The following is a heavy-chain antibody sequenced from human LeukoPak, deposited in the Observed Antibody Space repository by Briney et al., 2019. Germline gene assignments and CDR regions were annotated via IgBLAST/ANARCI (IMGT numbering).Heavy chain of an antibody. Sequence: GGSLRLSCAASGFTFSSSAMSWVRQAPGKGLEWVAVISYDGSNKYYADSVKGRFTISRDNSKNTLYLQMNSLRAEDTAVYYCARSRDSGSYYAFDYWGQGTLVTVSS. CDR1: GFTFSSSA. CDR2: ISYDGSNK. CDR3: ARSRDSGSYYAFDY. V-gene: IGHV3-30-3*01. J-gene: IGHJ4*02. D-gene: IGHD1-26*01.